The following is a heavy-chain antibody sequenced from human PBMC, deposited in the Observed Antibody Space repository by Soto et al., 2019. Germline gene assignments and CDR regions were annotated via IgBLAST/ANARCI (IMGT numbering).Heavy chain of an antibody. CDR3: ARGYSSSSVDYYYYGMDD. Sequence: PGESLKISCKGSGYSFTSYWIGWVRQMPGKGLEWMGIIYPGDSDTRYSPSFQGQVTISADKSISTAYLQWSSLKASDTAMYYCARGYSSSSVDYYYYGMDDWGQGTTVTVSS. J-gene: IGHJ6*02. CDR2: IYPGDSDT. CDR1: GYSFTSYW. D-gene: IGHD6-6*01. V-gene: IGHV5-51*01.